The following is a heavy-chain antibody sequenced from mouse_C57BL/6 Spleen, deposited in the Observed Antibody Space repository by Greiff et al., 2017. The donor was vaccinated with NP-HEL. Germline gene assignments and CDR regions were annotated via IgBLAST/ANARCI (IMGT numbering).Heavy chain of an antibody. Sequence: EVQLVESGAELVKPGASVRLSCAASGFNIKDYYMHWVKQRTEQGLEWIGRIDPEDGETKYAPKFQGKATITADTSSNTAYLQLSSLTSEDTAVYYCARITTVVGYFDVWGTGTTVTVSS. CDR2: IDPEDGET. V-gene: IGHV14-2*01. J-gene: IGHJ1*03. D-gene: IGHD1-1*01. CDR3: ARITTVVGYFDV. CDR1: GFNIKDYY.